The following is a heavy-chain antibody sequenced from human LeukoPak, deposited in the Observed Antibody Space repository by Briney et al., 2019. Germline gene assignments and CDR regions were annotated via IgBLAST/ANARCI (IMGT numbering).Heavy chain of an antibody. J-gene: IGHJ4*02. D-gene: IGHD5-24*01. CDR2: IYPDDSDT. CDR1: GYSFTNYW. CDR3: ARRGIRDGYNYADY. V-gene: IGHV5-51*01. Sequence: GESLKISCKGSGYSFTNYWVAWVRQMPGKGLEWMGIIYPDDSDTRYSPSFQGQVTFSADKSISTAYLQWSSLKASDGATYYCARRGIRDGYNYADYWGQGTLVTVSS.